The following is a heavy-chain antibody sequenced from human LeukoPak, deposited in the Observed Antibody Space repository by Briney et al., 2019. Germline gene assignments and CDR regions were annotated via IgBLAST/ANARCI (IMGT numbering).Heavy chain of an antibody. D-gene: IGHD4-17*01. V-gene: IGHV3-30*02. J-gene: IGHJ4*02. CDR2: IRYDGSNK. Sequence: GGSLRLSCAASGFTFSSYGMRWVRQAPGKGLEWGAFIRYDGSNKYYADSVKGRFTISRDNSKNTLYLQMNSLRAEDTAVYYCAKSAWGAVTTTFDYWGQGTLVTVSS. CDR3: AKSAWGAVTTTFDY. CDR1: GFTFSSYG.